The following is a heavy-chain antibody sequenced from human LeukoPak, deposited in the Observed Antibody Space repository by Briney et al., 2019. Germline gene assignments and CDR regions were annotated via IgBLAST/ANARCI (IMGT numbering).Heavy chain of an antibody. CDR1: GFSFSVFW. CDR3: AYRIAATGNVY. J-gene: IGHJ4*02. Sequence: GGSLRLSCAASGFSFSVFWMHWVRQAPGKGPVWVSRIKTDGSITNYADSVKGRFTISRDNSKNTLFLQMNSLRAEDTAVYYCAYRIAATGNVYWGQGTLVTVSS. CDR2: IKTDGSIT. D-gene: IGHD6-13*01. V-gene: IGHV3-74*01.